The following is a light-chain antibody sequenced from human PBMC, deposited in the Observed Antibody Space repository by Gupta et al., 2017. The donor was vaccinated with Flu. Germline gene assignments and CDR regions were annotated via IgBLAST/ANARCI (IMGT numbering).Light chain of an antibody. Sequence: EIVLTQSPDTLSLSPGERATLSCRASESVSSTYLAWYQQKPGQAPRLLIYGASTRATGIPDRFSGSGAGTDFTLTISGLEPEDFAVYYCQQDVSLLWTFGQGTKVEIK. V-gene: IGKV3-20*01. CDR1: ESVSSTY. CDR2: GAS. CDR3: QQDVSLLWT. J-gene: IGKJ1*01.